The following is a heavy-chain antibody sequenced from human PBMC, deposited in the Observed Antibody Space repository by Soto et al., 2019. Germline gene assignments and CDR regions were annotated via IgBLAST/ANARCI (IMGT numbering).Heavy chain of an antibody. J-gene: IGHJ6*02. V-gene: IGHV1-18*04. CDR3: ARSSVRGTFGPDDSGLGV. CDR2: ISAYSGNT. D-gene: IGHD3-3*01. CDR1: GYRFTNNG. Sequence: QFQLVQSGAEVKKPGASVKVSCKASGYRFTNNGISWVRQAPGQGLEWMGWISAYSGNTNYAQKLQGRVTMTTDTSTSTAYIEMSSLRSDDTAVYYCARSSVRGTFGPDDSGLGVWGQGTTVTVSS.